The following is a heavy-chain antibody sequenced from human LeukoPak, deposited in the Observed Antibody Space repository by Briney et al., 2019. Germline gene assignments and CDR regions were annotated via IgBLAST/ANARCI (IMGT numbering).Heavy chain of an antibody. Sequence: PGRSLRLSCAGSGFTFSSYGMQWVRQAPGKGLEWVSYISSSGSTIYYADSVKGRFTISRDNAKNSLYLQMNSLRAEDTAVYYCAREGPGIADYFDYWGQGTLVTVSS. CDR1: GFTFSSYG. CDR2: ISSSGSTI. J-gene: IGHJ4*02. CDR3: AREGPGIADYFDY. V-gene: IGHV3-48*04. D-gene: IGHD6-13*01.